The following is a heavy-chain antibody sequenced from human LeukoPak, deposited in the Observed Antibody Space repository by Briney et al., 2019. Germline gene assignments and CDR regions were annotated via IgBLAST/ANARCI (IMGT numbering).Heavy chain of an antibody. J-gene: IGHJ5*02. CDR1: GSRFTSYW. CDR3: ARRPIYDFWSGYYDDWFDP. D-gene: IGHD3-3*01. Sequence: PGESLKISRKGSGSRFTSYWIGWVRQMPGKGLEWMGIIYPGDSDTRYSPSFQGQVTISADKSISTAYLQWSSLKALDTAMYYCARRPIYDFWSGYYDDWFDPWGQGTLVTVSS. V-gene: IGHV5-51*01. CDR2: IYPGDSDT.